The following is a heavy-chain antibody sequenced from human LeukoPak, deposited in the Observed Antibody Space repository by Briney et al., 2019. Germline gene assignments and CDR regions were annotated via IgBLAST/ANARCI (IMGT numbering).Heavy chain of an antibody. V-gene: IGHV4-39*01. CDR3: ARHASYCSGGSCRLGHFDY. CDR2: IYYSGST. CDR1: GGSISSSSYY. Sequence: PSETLSLTCTVSGGSISSSSYYWGWIRQPPGKGLEWIGSIYYSGSTYYNPSLKSRVTISVDTSKNQFSLKLSSVTAADTAVYYCARHASYCSGGSCRLGHFDYWGQGTLVTVSS. J-gene: IGHJ4*02. D-gene: IGHD2-15*01.